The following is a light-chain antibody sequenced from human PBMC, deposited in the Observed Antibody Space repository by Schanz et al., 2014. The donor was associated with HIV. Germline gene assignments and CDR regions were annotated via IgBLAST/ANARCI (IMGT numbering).Light chain of an antibody. CDR2: DVS. CDR3: SSYTTNGTWL. CDR1: KRDVGGYNY. J-gene: IGLJ3*02. V-gene: IGLV2-14*01. Sequence: QSALTQPASVSGSPGQAVTISCTGTKRDVGGYNYVSRYQQPPGKAPKLMIYDVSKRPLGVPDRFSGSKSGNTASLTISGLQAEDEADYYCSSYTTNGTWLFGGGTKLTVL.